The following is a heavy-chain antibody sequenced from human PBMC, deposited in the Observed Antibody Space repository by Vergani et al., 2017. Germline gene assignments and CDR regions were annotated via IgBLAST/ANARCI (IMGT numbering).Heavy chain of an antibody. J-gene: IGHJ4*02. D-gene: IGHD6-13*01. V-gene: IGHV4-59*01. CDR3: ARETAAAGTADY. CDR2: IYYSGST. CDR1: GGSISSYY. Sequence: QVQLQESGPGLVKPSETLSLTCTVSGGSISSYYWSWMRQPPGKGLEWIGYIYYSGSTHYNPSLKSRVTISVDTSKNQFSLKLSSVTAADTAVYYCARETAAAGTADYWGQGTLVIVSS.